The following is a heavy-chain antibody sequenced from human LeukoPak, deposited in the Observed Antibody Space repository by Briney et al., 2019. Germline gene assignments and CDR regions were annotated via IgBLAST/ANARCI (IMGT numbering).Heavy chain of an antibody. V-gene: IGHV5-51*01. CDR3: ARRGEAMDPFDY. Sequence: GESLKISCKGSGYTFTTYWIGWVRQMPGKGLEWVGIIYPGDSDPRYSPSFQGQVTISADKSINTAYLQWSSLKASDTAIYYCARRGEAMDPFDYWGQGTLVTVSS. CDR2: IYPGDSDP. D-gene: IGHD5-18*01. CDR1: GYTFTTYW. J-gene: IGHJ4*02.